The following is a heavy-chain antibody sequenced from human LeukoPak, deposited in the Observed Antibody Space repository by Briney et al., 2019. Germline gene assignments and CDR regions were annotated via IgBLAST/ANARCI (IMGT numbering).Heavy chain of an antibody. CDR3: AKDAMAGTGTFDY. Sequence: GGSLRLSCVASGFNFNNYAMSWVRQAPGKGLEWVSSISTTGGNTYYAHSVKGRFTISRDKSENTMFLQMSGLRAEDTAVYYCAKDAMAGTGTFDYWGQGTLVTVSS. J-gene: IGHJ4*02. D-gene: IGHD6-19*01. CDR2: ISTTGGNT. CDR1: GFNFNNYA. V-gene: IGHV3-23*01.